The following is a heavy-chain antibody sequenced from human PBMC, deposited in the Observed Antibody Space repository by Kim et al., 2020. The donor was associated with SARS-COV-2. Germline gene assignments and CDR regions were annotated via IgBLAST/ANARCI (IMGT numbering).Heavy chain of an antibody. CDR3: ARRFYGDYLDY. CDR2: I. J-gene: IGHJ4*02. V-gene: IGHV3-48*02. D-gene: IGHD4-17*01. Sequence: IDYAESVKSRFTNSRDNAKNSLYLQMNSLRDEDTAVYYCARRFYGDYLDYWGQGTLVTVSS.